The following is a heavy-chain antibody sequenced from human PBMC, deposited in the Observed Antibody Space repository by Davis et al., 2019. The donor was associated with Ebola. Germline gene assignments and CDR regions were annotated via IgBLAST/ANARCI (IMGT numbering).Heavy chain of an antibody. CDR2: IIPILGIV. CDR3: AVKRKDGYNRGWNMDV. CDR1: GGSFNSYG. D-gene: IGHD5-24*01. Sequence: SVKVSCKASGGSFNSYGLIWVRQTPGQGLEWMGRIIPILGIVNYAQKFLGRVTISADKSTSTAYMELSSLRSEDTAVYYCAVKRKDGYNRGWNMDVWGQGTTVSVSS. V-gene: IGHV1-69*04. J-gene: IGHJ6*02.